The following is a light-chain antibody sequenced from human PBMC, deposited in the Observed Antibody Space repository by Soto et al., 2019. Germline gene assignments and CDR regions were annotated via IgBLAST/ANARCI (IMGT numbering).Light chain of an antibody. Sequence: EVVLTQSPDTVSVSPGGRATLSCRASQDVREGLAWYQQRLGQAPRLLIHGASTRATGIPARFSGSGSGTEFTLTIISLQSEDFATYYGQQSDGWPQAFGQGTTVEI. CDR2: GAS. J-gene: IGKJ1*01. V-gene: IGKV3-15*01. CDR1: QDVREG. CDR3: QQSDGWPQA.